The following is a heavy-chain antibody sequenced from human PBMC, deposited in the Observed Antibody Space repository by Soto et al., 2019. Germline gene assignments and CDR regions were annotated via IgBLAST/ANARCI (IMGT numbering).Heavy chain of an antibody. D-gene: IGHD2-2*01. V-gene: IGHV3-23*01. CDR1: GFTFSTYA. Sequence: EVQLLESGGGLVQPGGSLRLSCTASGFTFSTYAMSWVRQAPGKGLEWVSTISDSGSTYYADSVKGRFTISRDNSKNTLYMEMNSLRVEDMAVYYCAKDKGGRYCSRTSCLYSFDYWGQGTLVTVSS. CDR3: AKDKGGRYCSRTSCLYSFDY. J-gene: IGHJ4*02. CDR2: ISDSGST.